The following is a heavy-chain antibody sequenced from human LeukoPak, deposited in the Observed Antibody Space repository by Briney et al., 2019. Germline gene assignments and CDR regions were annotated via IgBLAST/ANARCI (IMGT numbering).Heavy chain of an antibody. V-gene: IGHV3-7*03. Sequence: PGGSLRLSCAGSGFTFSDYWMTWVRQAPGKGLEWVANIQEDGSDKQYVDSVKGRFSISRDNAEHSLYLQMNNLRAEDTAVYYCAKDRPWGIQLWPNDAFDIWGQGTMVTVSS. CDR1: GFTFSDYW. CDR3: AKDRPWGIQLWPNDAFDI. J-gene: IGHJ3*02. D-gene: IGHD5-18*01. CDR2: IQEDGSDK.